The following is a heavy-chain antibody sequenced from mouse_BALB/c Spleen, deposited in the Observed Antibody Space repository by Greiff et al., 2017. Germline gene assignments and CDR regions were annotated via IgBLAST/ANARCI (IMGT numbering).Heavy chain of an antibody. D-gene: IGHD1-1*01. J-gene: IGHJ4*01. CDR3: ARWNYGNYAMDY. CDR1: GYTFTSYW. Sequence: VQLQQSGAELARPGASVKLSCKASGYTFTSYWMQWVKQRPGQGLEWIGAIYPGDGDTRYTQKFKGKATLTADKSSSTAYMQLSSLASEDSAVYYCARWNYGNYAMDYWGQGTSVTVSS. CDR2: IYPGDGDT. V-gene: IGHV1-87*01.